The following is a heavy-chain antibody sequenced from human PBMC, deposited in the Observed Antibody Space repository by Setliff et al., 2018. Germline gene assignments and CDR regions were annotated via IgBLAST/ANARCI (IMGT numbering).Heavy chain of an antibody. J-gene: IGHJ3*01. V-gene: IGHV5-51*01. D-gene: IGHD2-15*01. CDR3: ATLGTVVVDAFDF. Sequence: GESLMLSCKGSGYTFTTNWVAWVRQMPGKGLEWMGIIYPGYSDTRYSPSFQGRVTISADKSNSTAYLQWSSLKASDTAMYYCATLGTVVVDAFDFWGQGTRVTVSS. CDR2: IYPGYSDT. CDR1: GYTFTTNW.